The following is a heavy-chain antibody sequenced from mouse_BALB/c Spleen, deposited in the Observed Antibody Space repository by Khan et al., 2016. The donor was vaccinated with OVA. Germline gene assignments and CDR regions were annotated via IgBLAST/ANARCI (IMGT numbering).Heavy chain of an antibody. D-gene: IGHD4-1*01. Sequence: QVQLQQPGPELVKPGASVKMSCKASGYTFTDYVMNWVKQRNGQGLEWIGQIYPGSDSPYYNEKFKGRATLTADRSSSTAYMQLSNLTSEDSAVYFCARAGWDVFAYWGQGTLVTVSA. CDR3: ARAGWDVFAY. CDR2: IYPGSDSP. CDR1: GYTFTDYV. J-gene: IGHJ3*01. V-gene: IGHV1-77*01.